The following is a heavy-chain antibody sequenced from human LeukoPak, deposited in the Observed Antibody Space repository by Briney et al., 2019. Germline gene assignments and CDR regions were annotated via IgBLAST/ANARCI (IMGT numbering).Heavy chain of an antibody. Sequence: ASVKVSCKASGYSFNSQGMNWVRQAPGQGLEWMGWINTDSGNPTYAQGFTGRFVFSLDSSVSTAYLQISNLMPEDAAKYYCAREILRFDIWGQGTMVTVSS. V-gene: IGHV7-4-1*02. CDR2: INTDSGNP. CDR1: GYSFNSQG. CDR3: AREILRFDI. J-gene: IGHJ3*02.